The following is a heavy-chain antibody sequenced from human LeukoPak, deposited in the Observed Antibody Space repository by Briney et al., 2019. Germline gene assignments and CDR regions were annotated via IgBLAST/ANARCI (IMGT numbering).Heavy chain of an antibody. CDR3: ARDSSPAYYYDSSGYYYVY. CDR2: INTNTGNP. Sequence: GASVKVSCKASGYTFTSYAMNWVRQAPGQGLEWMGWINTNTGNPTYAQGFTGRFVFSLDTSVGTAYLQISSLKAEDTAVYYCARDSSPAYYYDSSGYYYVYWGQGTLVTVSS. CDR1: GYTFTSYA. V-gene: IGHV7-4-1*02. J-gene: IGHJ4*02. D-gene: IGHD3-22*01.